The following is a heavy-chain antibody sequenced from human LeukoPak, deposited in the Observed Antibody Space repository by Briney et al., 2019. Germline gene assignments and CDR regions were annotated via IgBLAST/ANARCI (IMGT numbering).Heavy chain of an antibody. CDR3: VVTGFHDAFDI. V-gene: IGHV3-21*01. Sequence: GGSLRLSCVASGFTFSSYSMNWVRQAPGKGLEWVSSISSSSSYIYYADSVKGRFTISRDNAKNSLYLLMNSLRAEDTAVYYSVVTGFHDAFDIWGQGTRVTVSS. J-gene: IGHJ3*02. CDR2: ISSSSSYI. CDR1: GFTFSSYS. D-gene: IGHD5-18*01.